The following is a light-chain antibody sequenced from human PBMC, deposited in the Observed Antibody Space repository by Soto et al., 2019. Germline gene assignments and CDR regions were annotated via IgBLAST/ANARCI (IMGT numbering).Light chain of an antibody. CDR1: SSDVGGYNS. CDR3: SSYTSSMSNV. CDR2: DVG. V-gene: IGLV2-14*03. J-gene: IGLJ1*01. Sequence: QSVLTQPASVSGSPGQSITISCTGTSSDVGGYNSVSWYQHHPGKAPKLTLYDVGDRPSGVSYRFSGSKSGNTASLTISGLQAAHEADYFCSSYTSSMSNVFGSGTTVTVL.